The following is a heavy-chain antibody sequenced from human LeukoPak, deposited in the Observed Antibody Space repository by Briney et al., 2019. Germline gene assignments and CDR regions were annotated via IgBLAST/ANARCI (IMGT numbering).Heavy chain of an antibody. V-gene: IGHV3-21*04. J-gene: IGHJ4*02. Sequence: GGSLRLSCAASGFTFNRYNMNWVRWAPGKGLEWVSSISTSSSYIYYADSVRGRFTISRDNAKNSLYLQTNSLRAEDTALYYCARDYYGDSYFDYWGQGTLVTVSS. D-gene: IGHD4-17*01. CDR1: GFTFNRYN. CDR2: ISTSSSYI. CDR3: ARDYYGDSYFDY.